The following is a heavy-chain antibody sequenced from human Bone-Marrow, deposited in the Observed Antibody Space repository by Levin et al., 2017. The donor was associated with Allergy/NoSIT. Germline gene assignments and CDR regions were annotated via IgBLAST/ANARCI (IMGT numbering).Heavy chain of an antibody. CDR2: IYSGGST. Sequence: HPGGSLRLSCAASGFSVSNNFLNWVRQVPGKGLEWVSLIYSGGSTHYADSVKGRFTISRDNSRNTLYLQMNSLRVDDTAVYYCARDGQGHSSSPYWGQGTLVTVSS. D-gene: IGHD6-6*01. J-gene: IGHJ4*02. V-gene: IGHV3-66*01. CDR3: ARDGQGHSSSPY. CDR1: GFSVSNNF.